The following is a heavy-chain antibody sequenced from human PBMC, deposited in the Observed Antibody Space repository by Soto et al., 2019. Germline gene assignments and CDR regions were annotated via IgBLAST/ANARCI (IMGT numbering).Heavy chain of an antibody. V-gene: IGHV1-8*01. CDR1: GYTFTSYD. CDR3: ARGPPGIAVLYYGMDV. J-gene: IGHJ6*02. Sequence: QVQLVQSGAEVKKPGASVKVSCKASGYTFTSYDINWVRQATGQGLEWMGWMNPNSGNTGYAQKIQGRVTMTRNTSTSTAYMELSSLRSEDTAVYYCARGPPGIAVLYYGMDVWGQGTTVTVSS. D-gene: IGHD6-19*01. CDR2: MNPNSGNT.